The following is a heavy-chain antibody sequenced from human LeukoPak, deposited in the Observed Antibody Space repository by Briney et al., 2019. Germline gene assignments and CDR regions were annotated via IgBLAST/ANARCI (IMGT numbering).Heavy chain of an antibody. V-gene: IGHV1-69*13. CDR3: ARALLGYYDSSGYPTPPDAFDI. CDR1: GGTFSSYA. Sequence: GASVTVSCKASGGTFSSYAISWVRRAPGQGLEWMGGIIPIFGTANYAQKFQGRVTITADESTSTAYMELSSLRSEDTAVYYCARALLGYYDSSGYPTPPDAFDIWGQGTMVTVSS. CDR2: IIPIFGTA. D-gene: IGHD3-22*01. J-gene: IGHJ3*02.